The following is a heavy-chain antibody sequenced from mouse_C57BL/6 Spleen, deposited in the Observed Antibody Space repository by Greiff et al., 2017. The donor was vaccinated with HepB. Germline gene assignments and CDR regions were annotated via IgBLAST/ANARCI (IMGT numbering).Heavy chain of an antibody. D-gene: IGHD2-3*01. Sequence: QVQLQQSGAELVRPGTSVKMSCKASGYTFTNYWIGWAKQRPGHGLEWIGDIYPGGGYTNYNEKSKGKATLTADKSSSTAYMQFSSLTSEDSAIYYCARGGPYDGYYGYFDYWGQGTTLTVSS. CDR2: IYPGGGYT. J-gene: IGHJ2*01. V-gene: IGHV1-63*01. CDR3: ARGGPYDGYYGYFDY. CDR1: GYTFTNYW.